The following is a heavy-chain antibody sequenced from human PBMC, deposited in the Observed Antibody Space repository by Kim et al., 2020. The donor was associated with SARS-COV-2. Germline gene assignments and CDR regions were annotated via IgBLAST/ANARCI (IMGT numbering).Heavy chain of an antibody. D-gene: IGHD2-2*01. Sequence: SETLSLTCAVYIGSFSGHYWIWIRQPPGKGLEWIAEIHQSGSTKYNPSLKSRVTISIDTSKNQFSLKLSSVTAADTGFYYCARGRAGVVPAPILGLGPHYDYFIMDVWGHGTTVTVSS. CDR1: IGSFSGHY. CDR3: ARGRAGVVPAPILGLGPHYDYFIMDV. J-gene: IGHJ6*02. CDR2: IHQSGST. V-gene: IGHV4-34*01.